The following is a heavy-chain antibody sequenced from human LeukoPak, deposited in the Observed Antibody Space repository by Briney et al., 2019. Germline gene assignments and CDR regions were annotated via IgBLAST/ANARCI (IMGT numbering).Heavy chain of an antibody. Sequence: ASVKVSCKASGYTFTGYYVHWVRQAPGQGLEWMGWINPNSGGTNYAQKFQGRVTMTRDTSISTAYMELSRLRSDDTAVYYCARDLTVFRGVINIPSDYWGQGTLVTVSS. CDR3: ARDLTVFRGVINIPSDY. CDR1: GYTFTGYY. V-gene: IGHV1-2*02. CDR2: INPNSGGT. J-gene: IGHJ4*02. D-gene: IGHD3-10*01.